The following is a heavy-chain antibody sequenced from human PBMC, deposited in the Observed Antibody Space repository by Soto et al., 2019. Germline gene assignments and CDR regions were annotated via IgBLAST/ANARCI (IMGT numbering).Heavy chain of an antibody. D-gene: IGHD5-12*01. J-gene: IGHJ4*02. CDR2: INTYNGMT. CDR3: AKAPRGEMATD. V-gene: IGHV1-18*01. CDR1: GYTFINYH. Sequence: QVQLVQSGGEVKKPGASVTVSCKASGYTFINYHITWVRPATGQGLEWMAWINTYNGMTDYAQTFQGRVTMTRDTSTSTAYMALRNLGSDDTAVYCCAKAPRGEMATDWGQGTQVTVSS.